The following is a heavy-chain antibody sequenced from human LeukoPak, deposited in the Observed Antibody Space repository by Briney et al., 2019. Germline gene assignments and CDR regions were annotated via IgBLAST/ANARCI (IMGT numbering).Heavy chain of an antibody. Sequence: MSSQTLSLTCTVSGGSISSGDYYWSWIRQPPGKGLEWIGYIYYSGSTYYNPSLKSRVTISVDTSKNQVSLKLSSVTAADTAVYHCARVQDMGGYYLIDLWGQGTLVTVSS. V-gene: IGHV4-30-4*01. CDR1: GGSISSGDYY. D-gene: IGHD3-22*01. CDR3: ARVQDMGGYYLIDL. CDR2: IYYSGST. J-gene: IGHJ4*02.